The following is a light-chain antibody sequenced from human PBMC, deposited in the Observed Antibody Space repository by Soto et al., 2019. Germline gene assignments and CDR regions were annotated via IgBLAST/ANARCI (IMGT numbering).Light chain of an antibody. Sequence: EIVMTQSPATLSGSPGERATLSCRASQSVGSRLAWYQQKPGQAPRLLIYGVSTRATDIPARFSGSGSGTEFTLTISSLQSEDFAVYYCQQYNNWPPTWTFGQGTKVDIK. CDR1: QSVGSR. CDR3: QQYNNWPPTWT. V-gene: IGKV3-15*01. J-gene: IGKJ1*01. CDR2: GVS.